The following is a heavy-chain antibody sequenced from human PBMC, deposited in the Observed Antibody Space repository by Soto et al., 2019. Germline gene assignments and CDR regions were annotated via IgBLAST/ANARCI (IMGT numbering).Heavy chain of an antibody. J-gene: IGHJ5*02. V-gene: IGHV4-59*08. D-gene: IGHD3-3*01. CDR2: IYYSGST. CDR3: ARTSPSGFLEWLLPLAFDP. CDR1: GGSISSYY. Sequence: SETLSLTCTVSGGSISSYYWSWIRQPPGKGLEWIGYIYYSGSTNYNPSLKSRVTISVDTSKNLFSLKLSSVTAADTAVYYCARTSPSGFLEWLLPLAFDPWGQGTLVTVSS.